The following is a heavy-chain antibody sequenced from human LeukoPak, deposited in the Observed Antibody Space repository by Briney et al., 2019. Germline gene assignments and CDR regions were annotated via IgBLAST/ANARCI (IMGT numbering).Heavy chain of an antibody. V-gene: IGHV5-51*01. CDR2: IYPGDSYT. CDR3: ARGRSGYSYGFDY. D-gene: IGHD5-18*01. CDR1: GYSFTNYW. Sequence: GESLKISCKGSGYSFTNYWIGWVRQMPGKGLEWMGIIYPGDSYTRYSPSFQGQVTISADKSISTAYLQWSSLKASDTAMYYCARGRSGYSYGFDYWGQGTLVTVSS. J-gene: IGHJ4*02.